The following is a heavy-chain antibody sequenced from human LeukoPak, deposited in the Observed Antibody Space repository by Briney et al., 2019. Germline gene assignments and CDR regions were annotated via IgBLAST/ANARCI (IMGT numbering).Heavy chain of an antibody. Sequence: PGGSLRLSCAASGFTFDDYAMHWVRQAPGKGLEWVSGISWNSGSIGYADSVKGRFTISRDNAKNSLYLQMNSLRAEDTVLYYCAKDLLAYCGGDCYSGIDYWGQGTLVTVSS. V-gene: IGHV3-9*01. D-gene: IGHD2-21*02. CDR2: ISWNSGSI. J-gene: IGHJ4*02. CDR1: GFTFDDYA. CDR3: AKDLLAYCGGDCYSGIDY.